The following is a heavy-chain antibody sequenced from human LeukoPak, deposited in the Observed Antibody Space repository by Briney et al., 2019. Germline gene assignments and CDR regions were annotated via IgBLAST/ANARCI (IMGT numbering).Heavy chain of an antibody. CDR1: GGTFSSYA. Sequence: GASVTVSCTASGGTFSSYAISWVRQAPGQGLEWMGGIIPIFGTANYAQKFQGRVTITADESTSTAYMELSSLRSEDTAVYYCARDLMKDKYYYYGMDVWGQGTTVTVSS. D-gene: IGHD2-8*01. CDR2: IIPIFGTA. CDR3: ARDLMKDKYYYYGMDV. V-gene: IGHV1-69*13. J-gene: IGHJ6*02.